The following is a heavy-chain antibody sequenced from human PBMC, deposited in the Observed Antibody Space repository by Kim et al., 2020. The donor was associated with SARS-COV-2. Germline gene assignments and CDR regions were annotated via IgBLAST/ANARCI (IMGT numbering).Heavy chain of an antibody. V-gene: IGHV4-59*01. CDR2: IYYSGST. D-gene: IGHD5-12*01. CDR3: ARDSGYGDPFDY. Sequence: SETLSLTCTVSGGSISSYYWSWIRQPPGTGLEWIGYIYYSGSTNYNPSLKSRVTVSVDTSKNQVSLRLNSVTAADTAVYYCARDSGYGDPFDYWGQGTL. CDR1: GGSISSYY. J-gene: IGHJ4*02.